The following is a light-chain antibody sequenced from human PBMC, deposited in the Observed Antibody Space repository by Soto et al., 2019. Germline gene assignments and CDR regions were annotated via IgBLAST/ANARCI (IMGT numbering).Light chain of an antibody. CDR3: SSYAGSNSWGV. J-gene: IGLJ3*02. CDR2: EVY. Sequence: QSVLTQPPSASGSPGQSVTLSCTGTNSDVGGYSYVAWYQQYPGEAPKLLIYEVYKRPSGVPDRFSGSKSGNTASLTISGLQAEDEAVYYCSSYAGSNSWGVFGGGTQLTVL. V-gene: IGLV2-8*01. CDR1: NSDVGGYSY.